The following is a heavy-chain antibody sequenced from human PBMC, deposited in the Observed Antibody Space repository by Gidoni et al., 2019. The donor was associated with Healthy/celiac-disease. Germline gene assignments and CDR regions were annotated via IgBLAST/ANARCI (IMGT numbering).Heavy chain of an antibody. V-gene: IGHV3-48*03. J-gene: IGHJ3*02. CDR3: ARGEGYCSGGSCYPGAFDI. Sequence: EVQLVESGGGLVQPGGSLRLSCAASGFTFSSYEMNWVRQAPGKGLEWVSYISSSGSTIYYADSVKGRFTISRDNAKNSLYLQMNSLRAEDTAVYYCARGEGYCSGGSCYPGAFDIWGQGTMVTVSS. CDR1: GFTFSSYE. D-gene: IGHD2-15*01. CDR2: ISSSGSTI.